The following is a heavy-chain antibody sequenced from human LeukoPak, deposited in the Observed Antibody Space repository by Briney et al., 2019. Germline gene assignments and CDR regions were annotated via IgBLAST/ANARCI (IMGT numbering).Heavy chain of an antibody. Sequence: PGGSLRLSCAASGFTFSSYSMNWVRQAPGKGLEWVSSISSSSSYIYYADSVKGRFTISRDNAKNSLYLQMNSLRAEDTAVYYCARGSGITGTNDVFDIWGQGTMVTVSS. CDR2: ISSSSSYI. CDR3: ARGSGITGTNDVFDI. V-gene: IGHV3-21*01. J-gene: IGHJ3*02. CDR1: GFTFSSYS. D-gene: IGHD1-20*01.